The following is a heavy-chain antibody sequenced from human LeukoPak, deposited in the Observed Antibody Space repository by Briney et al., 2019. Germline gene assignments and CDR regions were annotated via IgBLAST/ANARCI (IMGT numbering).Heavy chain of an antibody. CDR1: GGSFSGYH. D-gene: IGHD3-22*01. Sequence: PSETLSLTCAVYGGSFSGYHWTWIRQSPGKGLEWIGDINPSGSTYYNPSLKSRLTISVDTSKNQFSLKLRSVTAADTAVYYCARGRHDITMTVVVMTSVSYYLDVWGKGTTVT. V-gene: IGHV4-34*01. CDR3: ARGRHDITMTVVVMTSVSYYLDV. CDR2: INPSGST. J-gene: IGHJ6*03.